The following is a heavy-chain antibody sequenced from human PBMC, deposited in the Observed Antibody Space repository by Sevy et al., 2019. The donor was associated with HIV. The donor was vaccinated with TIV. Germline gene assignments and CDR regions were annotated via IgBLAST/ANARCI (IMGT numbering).Heavy chain of an antibody. J-gene: IGHJ6*02. CDR1: RFTFSSYD. CDR2: ISGSGGST. Sequence: GGSLRLSCADSRFTFSSYDMSWVRQAPGKGLEWVSGISGSGGSTYYADSVKGRFTISRDNSKNTVYLQMNSLRAEDTAVYYCAKGEATNYYGMHVWGQGTTVTVSS. CDR3: AKGEATNYYGMHV. D-gene: IGHD1-26*01. V-gene: IGHV3-23*01.